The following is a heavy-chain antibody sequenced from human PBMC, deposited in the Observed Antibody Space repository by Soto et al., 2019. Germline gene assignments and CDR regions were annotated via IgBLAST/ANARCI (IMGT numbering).Heavy chain of an antibody. Sequence: GASLKISCKGSGYSFISYWIGWVRQMPGKVLERMGIIYPGDSDTSYCQAFQGRVTISADKSISTAYRQRSSLTAQDTAMYYCARLGGWPHCTNTRSCTFDSWGQGTRVTASS. CDR2: IYPGDSDT. V-gene: IGHV5-51*01. D-gene: IGHD2-8*01. J-gene: IGHJ4*03. CDR1: GYSFISYW. CDR3: ARLGGWPHCTNTRSCTFDS.